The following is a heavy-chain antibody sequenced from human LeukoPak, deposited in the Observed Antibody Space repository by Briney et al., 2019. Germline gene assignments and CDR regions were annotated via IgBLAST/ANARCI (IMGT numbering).Heavy chain of an antibody. CDR2: ISSRSSYI. CDR1: GLPFSSYS. CDR3: ARGSSSSVLLWFGELMTNYYYYYMDV. J-gene: IGHJ6*03. D-gene: IGHD3-10*01. Sequence: GGSLRLSCAASGLPFSSYSMNWARQAPGKGLEWVSSISSRSSYIYYADSVKGRFTISRDNAKNSLYLQMNSLRAEDTAVYYCARGSSSSVLLWFGELMTNYYYYYMDVWGKGTTVTVSS. V-gene: IGHV3-21*01.